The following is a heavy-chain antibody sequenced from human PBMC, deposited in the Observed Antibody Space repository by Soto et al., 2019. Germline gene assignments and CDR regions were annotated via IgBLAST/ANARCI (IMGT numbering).Heavy chain of an antibody. J-gene: IGHJ4*02. CDR2: INHSGST. D-gene: IGHD3-22*01. CDR1: GASFTGHY. CDR3: ARGISLIVVGQRDAPDKYYIES. V-gene: IGHV4-34*01. Sequence: XAILCLTFAVHGASFTGHYLNWIRQPPGKGLEWIGEINHSGSTNYNPSLKSRVSISVDTSKNQFSLRLSSVTAADTALYYCARGISLIVVGQRDAPDKYYIESWGQGTLFNVS.